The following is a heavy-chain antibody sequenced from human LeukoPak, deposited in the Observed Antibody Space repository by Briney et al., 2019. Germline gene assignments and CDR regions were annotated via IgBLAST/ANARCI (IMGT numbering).Heavy chain of an antibody. CDR2: IYPGDSDS. D-gene: IGHD4-23*01. V-gene: IGHV5-51*01. J-gene: IGHJ4*02. CDR1: GYSFTSYW. Sequence: GESLKISCKGSGYSFTSYWIAWVRQMPGKGLEWMGIIYPGDSDSRYSPSFQGQVTFSADKSISTAYLQWSSLKASDTAMYYCARRSDYGGNPFDYWGQGTLVTVSS. CDR3: ARRSDYGGNPFDY.